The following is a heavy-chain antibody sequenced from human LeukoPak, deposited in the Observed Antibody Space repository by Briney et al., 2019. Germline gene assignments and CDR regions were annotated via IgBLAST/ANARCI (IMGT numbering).Heavy chain of an antibody. V-gene: IGHV4-39*07. D-gene: IGHD2-21*02. CDR2: IYYSGST. J-gene: IGHJ6*03. CDR1: GGSISSSSYY. Sequence: SETLSLTCTVSGGSISSSSYYWGWIRQPPGKGLEWIGSIYYSGSTYYNPSLKSRVTISVDTSKNQFSLKLSSVTAADTAVYYCARVERQVVTAIKTLYYYYYTDVWGKGTTVTVSS. CDR3: ARVERQVVTAIKTLYYYYYTDV.